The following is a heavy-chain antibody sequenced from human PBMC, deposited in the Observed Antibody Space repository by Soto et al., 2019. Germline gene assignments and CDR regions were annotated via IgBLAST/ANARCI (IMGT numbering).Heavy chain of an antibody. J-gene: IGHJ5*02. V-gene: IGHV4-4*02. CDR3: ARDGHTSGWS. D-gene: IGHD6-19*01. CDR2: TSHRGST. CDR1: GGSITSSDW. Sequence: QVQLQESGPGLVKPSETLSLTCAVSGGSITSSDWWSWVRQPPGKGLEWIGETSHRGSTTYNPSLKXXVXIXXDKPKNQFSLKLSSVTAAGTAVYYCARDGHTSGWSWGQGTLVTVSS.